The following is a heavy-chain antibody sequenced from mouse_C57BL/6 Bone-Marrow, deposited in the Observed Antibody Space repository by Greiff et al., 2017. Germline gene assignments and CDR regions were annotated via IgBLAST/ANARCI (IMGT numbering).Heavy chain of an antibody. CDR1: GYTFTSYW. Sequence: QVQLQQPGAELVMPGASVKLSCKASGYTFTSYWMHWVKQRPGQGLEWIGEIDPSDSYTNYNEKFKGKATLTVDKSSSTAYMELSSLTSEDSAVYYCGRNGLRFYWYFDVWGTGTTVTVSS. V-gene: IGHV1-69*01. CDR2: IDPSDSYT. CDR3: GRNGLRFYWYFDV. D-gene: IGHD2-2*01. J-gene: IGHJ1*03.